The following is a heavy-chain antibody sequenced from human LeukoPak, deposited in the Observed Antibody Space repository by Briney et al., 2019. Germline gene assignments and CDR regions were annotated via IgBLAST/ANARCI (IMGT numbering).Heavy chain of an antibody. J-gene: IGHJ4*02. D-gene: IGHD3-22*01. CDR1: GGSFSGYY. V-gene: IGHV4-34*01. CDR3: AGSSQYYYDSSGYSQARFFDH. Sequence: PSETLSLTCAVYGGSFSGYYWSWIRQPPGKGLEWIGEINHSGSTNYNPSLKSRVTISVDTSKNQFSLKLSSVTAADTAVYYCAGSSQYYYDSSGYSQARFFDHWGQGTLVTVSS. CDR2: INHSGST.